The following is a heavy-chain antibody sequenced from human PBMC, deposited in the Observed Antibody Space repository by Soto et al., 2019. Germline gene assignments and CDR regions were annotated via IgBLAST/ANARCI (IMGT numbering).Heavy chain of an antibody. CDR2: ISGAGGST. CDR3: AKEMSLYSSSRYGMDV. V-gene: IGHV3-23*04. J-gene: IGHJ6*02. Sequence: EVQLVESGGGLVQPGGSLRLSCAASGFTFSSYEMNWVRQAPGKGLEWVSAISGAGGSTYYADSVKGRFTVSRDNSKNTLYLQMINLRVEDTAAYYCAKEMSLYSSSRYGMDVWGQGTTVTVSS. CDR1: GFTFSSYE. D-gene: IGHD6-13*01.